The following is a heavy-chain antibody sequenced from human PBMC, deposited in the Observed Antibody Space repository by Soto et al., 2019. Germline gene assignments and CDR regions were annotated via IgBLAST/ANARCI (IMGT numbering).Heavy chain of an antibody. D-gene: IGHD3-3*01. CDR2: LSTDNGNT. V-gene: IGHV1-18*01. J-gene: IGHJ6*02. Sequence: QVQLLQSGAEVKKPGASVKVSCKASGYTFTSSGISWVRQAPGQGLEWMGWLSTDNGNTNYAQHLQGRVSMTTDTSTSTAYMDLRSLRSDDTAVYYCARDQGITTFGVYSMYYYGMDVWGQGTTVTVSS. CDR1: GYTFTSSG. CDR3: ARDQGITTFGVYSMYYYGMDV.